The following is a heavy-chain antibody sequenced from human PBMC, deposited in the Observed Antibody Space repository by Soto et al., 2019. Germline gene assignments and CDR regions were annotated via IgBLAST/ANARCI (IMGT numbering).Heavy chain of an antibody. CDR2: IYWDDDK. D-gene: IGHD3-3*01. CDR3: AHSSTDLNHAMDV. CDR1: GLSLTTNGLS. Sequence: QITLKESGPTLVKPTQTLTLTCAFSGLSLTTNGLSVGWVRQPPGKALEWLALIYWDDDKRYSPSLKSRLTITRDTSKNNVVLTMTNMDPVDTASYYCAHSSTDLNHAMDVWGQGTTVSVSS. J-gene: IGHJ6*02. V-gene: IGHV2-5*02.